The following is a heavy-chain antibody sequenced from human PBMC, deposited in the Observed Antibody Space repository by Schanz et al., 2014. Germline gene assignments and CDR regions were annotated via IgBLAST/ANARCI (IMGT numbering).Heavy chain of an antibody. V-gene: IGHV3-66*01. J-gene: IGHJ3*02. CDR2: IYSDGST. CDR1: GFTVSNNY. CDR3: ARWRVGGLNILADDYDI. Sequence: QLVESGGGLVKPGGSLRLSCAASGFTVSNNYMSWVRQAPGKGLECVSIIYSDGSTYYVDSVKGRFIISRDNSKNTLYLEMTSLRVEDTAVYYCARWRVGGLNILADDYDIWGQGTEVIVSS. D-gene: IGHD5-12*01.